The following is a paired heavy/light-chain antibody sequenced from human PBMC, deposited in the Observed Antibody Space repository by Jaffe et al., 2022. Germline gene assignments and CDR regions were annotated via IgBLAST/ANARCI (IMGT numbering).Heavy chain of an antibody. CDR1: GFSLSTNGMC. CDR3: ARIFAPHLRPDYQLLSSFDY. D-gene: IGHD2-2*01. V-gene: IGHV2-70*01. J-gene: IGHJ4*02. CDR2: IAWDDDK. Sequence: QVTLRESGPALVKPTQTLTLTCTFSGFSLSTNGMCVSWIRQPPGKALEWLALIAWDDDKFYSTSLKTRLTISKDTSKNQVVLTMTNMDPVDTATYYCARIFAPHLRPDYQLLSSFDYWGQGTQVTVSS.
Light chain of an antibody. V-gene: IGKV1-5*03. Sequence: DIQMTQSPSTLSASVGDRVTITCRASQSINTWLAWYQQKPGKAPKLLIYKASSLKSGVPSRFSGSGSGTEFTLTISSLQPDDFATYYCQQYNSFSTFGRGTKVDIK. CDR1: QSINTW. CDR2: KAS. CDR3: QQYNSFST. J-gene: IGKJ3*01.